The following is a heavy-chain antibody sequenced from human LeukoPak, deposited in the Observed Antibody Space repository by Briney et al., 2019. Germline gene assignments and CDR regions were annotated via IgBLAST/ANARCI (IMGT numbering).Heavy chain of an antibody. CDR1: GITFDDYA. CDR2: INWNSITI. J-gene: IGHJ4*02. CDR3: VEDMSSGWSWPLSSPHPGFDY. D-gene: IGHD6-13*01. V-gene: IGHV3-9*01. Sequence: PGGSLRLSCAASGITFDDYAMHWVRHAPGKGLEWVSGINWNSITIGYADSVKGRFTISRDNAKNSLYLQLNSLRAEDTAFYYCVEDMSSGWSWPLSSPHPGFDYWGQGTLVTVSS.